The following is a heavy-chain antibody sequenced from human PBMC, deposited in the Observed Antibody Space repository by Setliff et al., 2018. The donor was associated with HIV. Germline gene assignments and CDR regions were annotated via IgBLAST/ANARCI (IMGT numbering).Heavy chain of an antibody. CDR2: IIPIFGTA. J-gene: IGHJ4*01. CDR3: ARVFYYSAGSYSLDY. D-gene: IGHD3-10*01. CDR1: GYTFTNYA. Sequence: SVKVSCKASGYTFTNYAISWVRQAPGQGLEWMGGIIPIFGTANYAQKFEGRVTITADKSTSTAYMEVNSLRFEDTAVYYCARVFYYSAGSYSLDYWGQETLVTVSS. V-gene: IGHV1-69*06.